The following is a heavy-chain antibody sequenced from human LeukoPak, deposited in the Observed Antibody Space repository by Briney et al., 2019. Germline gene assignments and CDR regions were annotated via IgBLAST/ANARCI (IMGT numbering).Heavy chain of an antibody. Sequence: ASVKVSCKASGYTFTSSYMHWVRQAPGQGLEWMGVINPSGGSTSYAQKFQGRVTMTRDTSTSTVYMELSSLRSEDTAVYYCARDEAVVGEYFQHWGQGTLVTVSS. V-gene: IGHV1-46*01. J-gene: IGHJ1*01. D-gene: IGHD6-19*01. CDR3: ARDEAVVGEYFQH. CDR2: INPSGGST. CDR1: GYTFTSSY.